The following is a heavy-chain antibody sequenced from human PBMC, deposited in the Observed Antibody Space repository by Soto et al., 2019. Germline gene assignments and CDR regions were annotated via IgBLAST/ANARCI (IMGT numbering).Heavy chain of an antibody. CDR2: INPGNGNT. Sequence: ASVKVSCKASGYSFTRYTLNWVRQAPGQRLEWMGWINPGNGNTKSSQKFQDRVIVTRDTSASTAYMDLSSLRSEDTAVYYGARGIATGQLDPWGQGTLVTVSS. CDR3: ARGIATGQLDP. D-gene: IGHD2-15*01. V-gene: IGHV1-3*01. CDR1: GYSFTRYT. J-gene: IGHJ5*02.